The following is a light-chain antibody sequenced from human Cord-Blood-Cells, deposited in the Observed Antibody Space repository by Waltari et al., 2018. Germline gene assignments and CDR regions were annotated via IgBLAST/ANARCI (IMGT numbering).Light chain of an antibody. Sequence: QSVLTQPPSLSEAPRQRVTISCSGSSYNIVNNAVNCYHQLPGKAPKLLIYYDDLLPSGVSDRFSGSMSGTSASLAISGLQSEDEADYYCAAWDDSLNGYVFGTGTKVTVL. CDR2: YDD. V-gene: IGLV1-36*01. CDR3: AAWDDSLNGYV. J-gene: IGLJ1*01. CDR1: SYNIVNNA.